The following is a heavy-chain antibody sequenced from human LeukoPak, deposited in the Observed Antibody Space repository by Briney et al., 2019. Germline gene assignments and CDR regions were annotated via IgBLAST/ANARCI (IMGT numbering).Heavy chain of an antibody. CDR2: ISYDGSNK. V-gene: IGHV3-30*18. CDR3: AKDLYDFWSGYSPSASYYYYGMDV. J-gene: IGHJ6*02. Sequence: GGSLRLSCVASGFTFSSYGMHWVRQAPGKGLEWVAVISYDGSNKYYADSVKGRFTISRDNSKNTLYLQMNSLRAEDTAVYYCAKDLYDFWSGYSPSASYYYYGMDVWGQGTTVTVSS. D-gene: IGHD3-3*01. CDR1: GFTFSSYG.